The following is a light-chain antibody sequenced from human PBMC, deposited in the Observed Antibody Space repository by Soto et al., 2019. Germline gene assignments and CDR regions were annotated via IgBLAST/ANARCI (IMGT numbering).Light chain of an antibody. J-gene: IGLJ1*01. CDR1: NSDVGTHNL. V-gene: IGLV2-23*01. CDR2: EGT. CDR3: FSHRSGDSHV. Sequence: QSVLTQPASVSGSPGQSITISCTGTNSDVGTHNLVSWYQQHPGKAPKLIIYEGTKRPSGVSNRFSGSKSGNTASLTISGLQAEDEADYCCFSHRSGDSHVFGTGTRVTVL.